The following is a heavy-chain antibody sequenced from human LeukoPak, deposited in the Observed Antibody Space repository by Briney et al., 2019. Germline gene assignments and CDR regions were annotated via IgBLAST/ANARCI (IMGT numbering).Heavy chain of an antibody. D-gene: IGHD3-10*01. CDR1: GFTLSSYW. CDR3: AREVLWFGELLRDYFDY. J-gene: IGHJ4*02. CDR2: IKQDGSEK. Sequence: GGSLRLSCAASGFTLSSYWMTWVRQAPGKGLEWVANIKQDGSEKYYVDSVKGRFTISRDNAKNSLYLQMNSLRAEDTAVYYCAREVLWFGELLRDYFDYWGQGTLVTVSS. V-gene: IGHV3-7*01.